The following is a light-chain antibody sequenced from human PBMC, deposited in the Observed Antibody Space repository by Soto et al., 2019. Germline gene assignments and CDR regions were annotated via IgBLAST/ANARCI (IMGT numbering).Light chain of an antibody. Sequence: DVRMPQSPSSLSASVVDTVTITCRARQSIATSLYWFQQKPGKAPALVIFGASPLHNGVPSGFSDSGSWTEFSLSITSLRHGNFAPCYCQQSYNVPRTFGQGTKVDFK. CDR1: QSIATS. J-gene: IGKJ1*01. V-gene: IGKV1-39*01. CDR2: GAS. CDR3: QQSYNVPRT.